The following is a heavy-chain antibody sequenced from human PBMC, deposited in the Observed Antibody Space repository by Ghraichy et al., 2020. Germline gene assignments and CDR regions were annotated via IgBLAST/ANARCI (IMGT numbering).Heavy chain of an antibody. Sequence: SETLSLTCTVSGGSISSSSYYWGWIRQRPGKGLEWIGSIYYSGSTYYNPSLKSRVTISVDTSKNQFSLKLSSVTAADTAVYYCARLYDFWCGYFDYWGQGTLVTVSS. J-gene: IGHJ4*02. CDR2: IYYSGST. V-gene: IGHV4-39*01. CDR3: ARLYDFWCGYFDY. D-gene: IGHD3-3*01. CDR1: GGSISSSSYY.